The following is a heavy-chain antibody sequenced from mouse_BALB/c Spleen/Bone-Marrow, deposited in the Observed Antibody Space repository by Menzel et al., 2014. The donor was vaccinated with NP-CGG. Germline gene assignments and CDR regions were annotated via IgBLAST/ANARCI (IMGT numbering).Heavy chain of an antibody. Sequence: EVQGVESGGGLVQPGGSRKLSCAASGFTFSDYGMAWVRRAPGKGPEWVAFISNLAYSIYYADTVTGRFTISRENAKNTLYLEMSSLXSEDTAMYYCARXXGXYRXXDVWGAGTTVTVSS. CDR2: ISNLAYSI. J-gene: IGHJ1*01. V-gene: IGHV5-15*02. CDR1: GFTFSDYG. CDR3: ARXXGXYRXXDV.